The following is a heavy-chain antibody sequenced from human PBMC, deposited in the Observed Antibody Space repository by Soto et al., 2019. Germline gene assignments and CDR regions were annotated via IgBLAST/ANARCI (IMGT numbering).Heavy chain of an antibody. D-gene: IGHD2-21*01. CDR2: VNRSVVHT. J-gene: IGHJ4*02. V-gene: IGHV1-46*01. CDR3: ARGGHVVVVSAGLDY. Sequence: GASPQVSSYSSGSTFTDYYIHCVRQPPPQGLEVFCTVNRSVVHTTYAQHFMGRVTMTRDTSTRTLSMELTSLTSDDTAIYYCARGGHVVVVSAGLDYWGQGTLVTVSS. CDR1: GSTFTDYY.